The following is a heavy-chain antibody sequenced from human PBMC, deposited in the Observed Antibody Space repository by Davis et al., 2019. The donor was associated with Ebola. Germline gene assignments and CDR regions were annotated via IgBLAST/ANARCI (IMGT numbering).Heavy chain of an antibody. CDR3: ARDMRLEGAVDY. CDR1: GFTFSSYS. Sequence: GGSLRLFCAASGFTFSSYSMNWVRQAPGKGLEWVSSISSSSSYIYYADSVKGRFTISRDNAKNSLYLQMNSLRAEDTAVYYCARDMRLEGAVDYWGQGTLVTVSS. J-gene: IGHJ4*02. V-gene: IGHV3-21*01. CDR2: ISSSSSYI. D-gene: IGHD1-26*01.